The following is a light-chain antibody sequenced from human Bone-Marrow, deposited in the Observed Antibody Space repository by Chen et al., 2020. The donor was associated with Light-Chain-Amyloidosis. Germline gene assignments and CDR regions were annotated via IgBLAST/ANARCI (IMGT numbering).Light chain of an antibody. J-gene: IGKJ2*01. CDR3: QQYHSYPFT. Sequence: IQMTQSPSTLSTSVGDRVTITCRASQYIVKWLAWYQQKPGKAPKLEMYDASTLQRGVPSRFSGSGSGAEFTLTISSLQPDDFATYYCQQYHSYPFTLGQGTKLEIK. CDR1: QYIVKW. V-gene: IGKV1-5*01. CDR2: DAS.